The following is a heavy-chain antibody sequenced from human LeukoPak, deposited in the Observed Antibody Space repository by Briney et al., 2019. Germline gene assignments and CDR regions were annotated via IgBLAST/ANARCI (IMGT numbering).Heavy chain of an antibody. D-gene: IGHD2-2*02. CDR3: ARGVGVVPAAIPTDYYYYYYYMDV. Sequence: ASVKVSCKASGYTFTSYGISWVRQAPGQGLEWMGWISAHNGNTNYAQKLQGRVTITTDESTSTAYMELSSLRSEDTAVYYCARGVGVVPAAIPTDYYYYYYYMDVWGKGTTVTVSS. CDR1: GYTFTSYG. J-gene: IGHJ6*03. CDR2: ISAHNGNT. V-gene: IGHV1-18*01.